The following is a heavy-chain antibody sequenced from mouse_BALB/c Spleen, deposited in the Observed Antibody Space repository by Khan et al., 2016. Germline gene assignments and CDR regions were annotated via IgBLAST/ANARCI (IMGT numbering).Heavy chain of an antibody. Sequence: QVQLEQSGPGLVAPSQSLSITCTVSGVSFYKYGVHWVRQPPGKGLEWLGMIWGGASTDSNSALKSRLTISKDNSKSQVFLKMNSLQTGDTAMYYCARSLLWPAMDYWGQGTSVTVSS. CDR3: ARSLLWPAMDY. CDR1: GVSFYKYG. V-gene: IGHV2-6-4*01. J-gene: IGHJ4*01. D-gene: IGHD2-10*01. CDR2: IWGGAST.